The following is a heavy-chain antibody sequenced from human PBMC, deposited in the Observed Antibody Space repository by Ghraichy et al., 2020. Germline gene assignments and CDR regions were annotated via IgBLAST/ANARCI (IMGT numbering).Heavy chain of an antibody. CDR2: IKQDGSEK. V-gene: IGHV3-7*01. CDR1: GFTFSSYW. D-gene: IGHD3-3*01. Sequence: GGSLRLSCAASGFTFSSYWMSWVRQAPGKGLEWVANIKQDGSEKYYVDSVKGRFTISRDNAKNSLYLQMNSLRAEDTAVYYCARAAEYYDFWSGYYYYYGMDVWGQGTTVTVSS. J-gene: IGHJ6*02. CDR3: ARAAEYYDFWSGYYYYYGMDV.